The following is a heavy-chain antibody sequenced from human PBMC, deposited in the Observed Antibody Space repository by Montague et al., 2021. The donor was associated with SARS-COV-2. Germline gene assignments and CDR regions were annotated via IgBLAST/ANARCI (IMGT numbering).Heavy chain of an antibody. Sequence: SETLSLTCTVSGASVGSSDWSWIRQSPGKGLEWIGDFYSIGSTDYNPSLKSRATISRDTSKNQFSLKVRSVTAADTAVYYCARETMTAAAFDIWGQGTMVTVSS. V-gene: IGHV4-59*02. J-gene: IGHJ3*02. CDR3: ARETMTAAAFDI. CDR2: FYSIGST. CDR1: GASVGSSD. D-gene: IGHD2-2*01.